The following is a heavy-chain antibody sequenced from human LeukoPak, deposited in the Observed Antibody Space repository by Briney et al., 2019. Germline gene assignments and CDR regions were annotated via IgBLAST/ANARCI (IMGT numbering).Heavy chain of an antibody. CDR1: GYTFTSYG. CDR2: ISAYNGNT. J-gene: IGHJ6*04. D-gene: IGHD3-10*01. V-gene: IGHV1-18*01. CDR3: ARVGYYYGSGFMDV. Sequence: ASVKVSCKASGYTFTSYGISWVRQAPGQGLEWMGWISAYNGNTNYAQKLQGRVTMTTDTSTSTAYMEPRSLRSDDTAVYYCARVGYYYGSGFMDVWGKGTTVTVSS.